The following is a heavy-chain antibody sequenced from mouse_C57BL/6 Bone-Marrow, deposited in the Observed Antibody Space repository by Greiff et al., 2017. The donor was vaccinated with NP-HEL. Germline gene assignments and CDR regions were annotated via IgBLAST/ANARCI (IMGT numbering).Heavy chain of an antibody. J-gene: IGHJ4*01. CDR3: AAPSNYYAMDY. Sequence: QVQLQESGPGLVAPSQSLSITCTASGFSFTSYGVSWVRQPPGKGLEWLGVIWGDGSTNYHSALISRLSISKDNSKSQVFLKLNSLQTEDTATYYCAAPSNYYAMDYWGQGTSVTVSS. CDR1: GFSFTSYG. D-gene: IGHD2-10*02. V-gene: IGHV2-3*01. CDR2: IWGDGST.